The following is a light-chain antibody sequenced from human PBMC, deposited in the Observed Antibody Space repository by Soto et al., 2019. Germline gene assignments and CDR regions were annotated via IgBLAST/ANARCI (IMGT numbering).Light chain of an antibody. V-gene: IGKV3-20*01. J-gene: IGKJ1*01. CDR2: GAS. CDR1: QSVSSSY. Sequence: EIVLKQSPGTLSLSTGERATLSCRASQSVSSSYLAWYQQQPGQAPRLLIYGASSRATGIPDRFSGSGSGTDFTLTISRLEPEDFAVYYCQQYGSSGTFGQGTKVDNK. CDR3: QQYGSSGT.